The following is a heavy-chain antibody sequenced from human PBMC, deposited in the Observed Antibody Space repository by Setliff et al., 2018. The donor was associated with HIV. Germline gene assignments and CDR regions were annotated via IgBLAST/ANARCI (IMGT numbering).Heavy chain of an antibody. CDR2: INPKSGVA. J-gene: IGHJ5*02. CDR3: ARAHFLVAMTRNWFDP. D-gene: IGHD5-12*01. Sequence: ASVMVSCKSSGYTFTDFYIHWVRQAPGQGLEWIGRINPKSGVADYLKKFQGRVTMTTDTSTNAAHMELIRPRFDDTAVYYCARAHFLVAMTRNWFDPWGQGTLVTVS. CDR1: GYTFTDFY. V-gene: IGHV1-2*06.